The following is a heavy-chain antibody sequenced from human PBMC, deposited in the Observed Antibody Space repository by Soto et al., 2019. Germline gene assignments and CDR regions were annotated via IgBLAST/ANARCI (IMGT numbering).Heavy chain of an antibody. V-gene: IGHV3-23*01. CDR3: SKDRLRYPTSYYDFWGGYYPDPPPDAFDI. CDR1: GFTFSSYA. Sequence: EVQLLESGGGLVQPGGSLRLSCAASGFTFSSYAMSWVRQAPGKGLEWVSAISGSGGSTYYADSVKGRFTISRDNSKNTLYLQINSLRAEDTAVYYCSKDRLRYPTSYYDFWGGYYPDPPPDAFDIWGQGTMVTVSS. CDR2: ISGSGGST. D-gene: IGHD3-3*01. J-gene: IGHJ3*02.